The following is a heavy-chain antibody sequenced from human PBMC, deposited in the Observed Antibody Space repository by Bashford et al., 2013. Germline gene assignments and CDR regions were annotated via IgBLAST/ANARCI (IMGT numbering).Heavy chain of an antibody. V-gene: IGHV1-2*02. CDR2: LNPNNGGT. CDR1: GYTLSHYY. CDR3: ARDRLTFGGLSLYYFDY. Sequence: VASVKVSCRASGYTLSHYYLYWVRQAPGQGLEWMGWLNPNNGGTSFAQKFQDRVTLTRDTSINTAYMELSSLRSEDTAVYYCARDRLTFGGLSLYYFDYWGQGTLGHRLL. D-gene: IGHD3-16*02. J-gene: IGHJ4*02.